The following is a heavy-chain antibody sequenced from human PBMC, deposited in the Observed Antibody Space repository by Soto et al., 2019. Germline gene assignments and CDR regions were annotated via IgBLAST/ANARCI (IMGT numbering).Heavy chain of an antibody. J-gene: IGHJ6*02. CDR2: INTGTAST. CDR3: ARGPQDSYGMDV. V-gene: IGHV1-3*04. CDR1: GYTFSDYT. Sequence: QVQLVQSGAEVKKPGASVKVSCKASGYTFSDYTMHWVRRAPGQPPEWMARINTGTASTEYSQKFQGRVTITRDTSATAAYMDLSSLSSEDTAVYYSARGPQDSYGMDVWGQGTTVTVS.